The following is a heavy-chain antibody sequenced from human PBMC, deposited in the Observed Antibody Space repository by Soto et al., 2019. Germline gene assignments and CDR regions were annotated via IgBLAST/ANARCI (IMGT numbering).Heavy chain of an antibody. D-gene: IGHD2-15*01. Sequence: QVQLVQSGAEVEKPGSSVKVSCQASGGTFSTYAIIWVRQAPGQGLEWIGGIIPIFGTTNYAPKFQGRVTITADESTNTAYMELSSLRSEDTAMYYCARDQPPDCSGGSCKYYYGMDVWGQGTTVTVSS. J-gene: IGHJ6*02. V-gene: IGHV1-69*01. CDR2: IIPIFGTT. CDR1: GGTFSTYA. CDR3: ARDQPPDCSGGSCKYYYGMDV.